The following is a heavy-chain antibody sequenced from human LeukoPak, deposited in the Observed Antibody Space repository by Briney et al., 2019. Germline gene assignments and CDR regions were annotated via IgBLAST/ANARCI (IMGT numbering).Heavy chain of an antibody. CDR1: GFTFSSYA. CDR3: AKAESWYPYGSGSPPGY. Sequence: GASLRLSCAASGFTFSSYAMSWVRQAPGKGLEWVSAISGSGGSTYYADSVKGRFTISRDNSKNTLYLQMNSLRAEDTAVYYCAKAESWYPYGSGSPPGYWGQGTLVTVSS. V-gene: IGHV3-23*01. D-gene: IGHD3-10*01. J-gene: IGHJ4*02. CDR2: ISGSGGST.